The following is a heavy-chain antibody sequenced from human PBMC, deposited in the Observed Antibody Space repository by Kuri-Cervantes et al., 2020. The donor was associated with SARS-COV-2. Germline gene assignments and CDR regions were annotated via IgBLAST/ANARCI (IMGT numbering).Heavy chain of an antibody. Sequence: GESLKISCAASGFTFSSYSMNWVRQAPGKGLEWVSSISSSSYIYYADSVKGRFTISRDDAKNSLYLQMNSLRAEDTAVYYCARRIRIATRPHYMDVWGKGTTVTVSS. V-gene: IGHV3-21*01. D-gene: IGHD6-6*01. J-gene: IGHJ6*03. CDR2: ISSSSYI. CDR1: GFTFSSYS. CDR3: ARRIRIATRPHYMDV.